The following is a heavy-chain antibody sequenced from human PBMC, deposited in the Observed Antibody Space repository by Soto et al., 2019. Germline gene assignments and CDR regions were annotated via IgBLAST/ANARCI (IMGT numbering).Heavy chain of an antibody. D-gene: IGHD4-17*01. Sequence: QVQLQESGPGLVKPSETLSLTCTVSSGSISSYYWSWIRQPPGKGLEWIGYIYYSGSTNYNPSLKSRVTISVDTAKNQFSLKLSSVTAADTAVYYCARVELEDYGDGGAFDIWGQGTMVTVSS. V-gene: IGHV4-59*01. J-gene: IGHJ3*02. CDR2: IYYSGST. CDR1: SGSISSYY. CDR3: ARVELEDYGDGGAFDI.